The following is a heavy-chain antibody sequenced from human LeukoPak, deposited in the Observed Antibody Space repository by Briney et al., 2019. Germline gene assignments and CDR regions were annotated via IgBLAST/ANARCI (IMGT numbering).Heavy chain of an antibody. CDR3: ARHVGQHHAAAHWYFDL. CDR2: IYYSGST. V-gene: IGHV4-59*08. Sequence: SETLSLTCTVSGGSISSYYWSWIRQPPGKGLEWIGYIYYSGSTNYNPSLKSRVTISVDTSKNQFSLKLSSVTAADTAVYYCARHVGQHHAAAHWYFDLWGRGTLVTVSS. CDR1: GGSISSYY. D-gene: IGHD6-13*01. J-gene: IGHJ2*01.